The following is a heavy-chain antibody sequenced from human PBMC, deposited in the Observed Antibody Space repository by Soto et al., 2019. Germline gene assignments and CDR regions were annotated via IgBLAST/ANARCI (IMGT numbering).Heavy chain of an antibody. J-gene: IGHJ6*02. V-gene: IGHV3-30*18. D-gene: IGHD3-16*01. CDR1: GFTFSSYG. Sequence: WGSLRLSCAASGFTFSSYGMHWVRQAPGKGLEWVAVISYDGSNKYYADSVKGRFTISRDNSKNTLYLQMNSLRAEDTAVYYCAKDGAYGMDVWGQGTTVTVSS. CDR2: ISYDGSNK. CDR3: AKDGAYGMDV.